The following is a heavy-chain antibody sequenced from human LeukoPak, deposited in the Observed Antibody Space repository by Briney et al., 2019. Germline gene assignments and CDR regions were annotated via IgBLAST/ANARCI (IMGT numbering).Heavy chain of an antibody. CDR3: TRGRQCDY. J-gene: IGHJ4*02. CDR2: LYSGGTA. Sequence: GGSLRLSCVASGFIVSSNYMNWVRQAPGKGLEWISILYSGGTAFYADSVKGRFTISGDNSKNTLYLQMNSLRADDTAMYYCTRGRQCDYWGQGTLVTVSS. CDR1: GFIVSSNY. V-gene: IGHV3-53*01. D-gene: IGHD4-11*01.